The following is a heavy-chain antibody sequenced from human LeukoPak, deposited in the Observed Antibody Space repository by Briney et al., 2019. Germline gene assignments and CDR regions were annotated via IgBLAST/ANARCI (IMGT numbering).Heavy chain of an antibody. J-gene: IGHJ4*02. V-gene: IGHV4-61*01. D-gene: IGHD6-19*01. CDR1: GGSVSSNSYY. CDR3: ARIPVAETFDY. CDR2: IDYTGSA. Sequence: SETLSLTCTVSGGSVSSNSYYWSWVREPPGKGLVWIGFIDYTGSANYNPSLRSRVTISVDTSKNQFSVRVMSVTAADTAVYYCARIPVAETFDYWGQGTLVTVSS.